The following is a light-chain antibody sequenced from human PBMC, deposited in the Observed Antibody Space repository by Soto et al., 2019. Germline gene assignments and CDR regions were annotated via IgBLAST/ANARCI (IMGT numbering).Light chain of an antibody. J-gene: IGKJ1*01. Sequence: IQMTQSPSSVSASVGDRVTITCRTSQSFSNYLAWYQHRPGKAPKLLIYSATVLQSGVPSRFSGSGSGTDFTLTISRLQPEDSATYYCQQTYTIPWTFGQGTRVEIK. CDR2: SAT. CDR1: QSFSNY. CDR3: QQTYTIPWT. V-gene: IGKV1-39*01.